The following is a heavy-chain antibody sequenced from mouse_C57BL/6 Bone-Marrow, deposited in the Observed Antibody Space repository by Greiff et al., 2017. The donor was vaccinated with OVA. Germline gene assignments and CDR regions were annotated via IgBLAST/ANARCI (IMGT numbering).Heavy chain of an antibody. CDR2: IYPGSGST. V-gene: IGHV1-55*01. CDR3: ARYYGNYDRFAY. Sequence: QVQLKQPGAELVKPGASVKMSCKASGYTFTSYWITWVKQRPGQGLEWIGDIYPGSGSTNYNEKFKSKATLTVDTSSSTAYMQLSSLTSEDSAVYYCARYYGNYDRFAYWGQGTLVTVSA. D-gene: IGHD2-1*01. CDR1: GYTFTSYW. J-gene: IGHJ3*01.